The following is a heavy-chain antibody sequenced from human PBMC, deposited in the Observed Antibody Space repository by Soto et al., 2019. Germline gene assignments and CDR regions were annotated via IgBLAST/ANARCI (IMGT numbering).Heavy chain of an antibody. Sequence: VKVSCKASGYAYTSYCISLVRHAPGQGLECMGGIIPMFETVNYAQRFQGRLTIAADESTSTAYMELTSLTSADTAIYFCARGLRTGNYGMDVWGQGTTVTVSS. CDR3: ARGLRTGNYGMDV. CDR2: IIPMFETV. J-gene: IGHJ6*02. CDR1: GYAYTSYC. D-gene: IGHD2-15*01. V-gene: IGHV1-69*13.